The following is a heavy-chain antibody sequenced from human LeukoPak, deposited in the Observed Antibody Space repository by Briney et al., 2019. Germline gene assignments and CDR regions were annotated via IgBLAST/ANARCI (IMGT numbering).Heavy chain of an antibody. D-gene: IGHD2-15*01. J-gene: IGHJ6*03. V-gene: IGHV1-2*02. CDR2: INANSGGI. Sequence: ASVKVSCKASGYTFTGYYMHWVRQAPGQGLEWMGWINANSGGIKYAQKFQGRVTMTRDTSISTAYMELSRLRSDDTAVYYCARVLRYCSGGNCYSGGLGYMDVWGKGTTVTISS. CDR1: GYTFTGYY. CDR3: ARVLRYCSGGNCYSGGLGYMDV.